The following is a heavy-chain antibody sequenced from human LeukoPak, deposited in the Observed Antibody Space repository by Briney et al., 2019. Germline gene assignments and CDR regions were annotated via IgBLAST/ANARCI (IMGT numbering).Heavy chain of an antibody. CDR2: ISYDGSNK. Sequence: PGGSLRLSCAASGFTFSSYAMHWVRQAPGKGLEWVAVISYDGSNKYYADSVKGRFTISRDNSKNTLYLQMNSLRAEDTAVYYCARPNTLRAFDIWGQGTMVTVSS. D-gene: IGHD2-2*02. CDR3: ARPNTLRAFDI. CDR1: GFTFSSYA. V-gene: IGHV3-30*04. J-gene: IGHJ3*02.